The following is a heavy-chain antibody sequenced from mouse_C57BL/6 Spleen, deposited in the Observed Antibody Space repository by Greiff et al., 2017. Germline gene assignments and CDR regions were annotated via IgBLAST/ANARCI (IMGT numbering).Heavy chain of an antibody. J-gene: IGHJ4*01. CDR1: GYTFTSYW. Sequence: QVQLKQPGAELVKPGASVKMSCKASGYTFTSYWITWVKQRPGQGLEWIGDIYPGSGSTNYNEKFKSKATLTVDTSSSTAYMQLSSLTSEDSAVDYCARRLLSTYYYAMDYWGQGTSVTVSS. D-gene: IGHD3-2*02. CDR2: IYPGSGST. V-gene: IGHV1-55*01. CDR3: ARRLLSTYYYAMDY.